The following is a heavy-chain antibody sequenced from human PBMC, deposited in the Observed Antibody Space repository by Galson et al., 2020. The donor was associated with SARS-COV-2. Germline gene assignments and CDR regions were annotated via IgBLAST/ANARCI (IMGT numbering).Heavy chain of an antibody. D-gene: IGHD2-2*01. J-gene: IGHJ5*02. CDR2: IYYSGST. Sequence: SETLSLTCTVSGGSISSGGYYWSWIRQHPGKGLEWIGYIYYSGSTYYNPSLKSRVTISVDTSKNQFSLKLSSVTAADTAVYYCARGRIVVPAAANWFDPWGQGTLVTVSS. CDR1: GGSISSGGYY. V-gene: IGHV4-31*03. CDR3: ARGRIVVPAAANWFDP.